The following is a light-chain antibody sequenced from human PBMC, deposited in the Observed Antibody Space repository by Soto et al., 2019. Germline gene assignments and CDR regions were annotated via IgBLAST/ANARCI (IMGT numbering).Light chain of an antibody. CDR1: SGSIASNY. J-gene: IGLJ3*02. CDR3: QSYDATNQV. CDR2: EDN. Sequence: NFMLTQPHSVSESPGKTVIISCTRSSGSIASNYVQWYQQRPGSSPTTVIYEDNQRPSGVPDRFSGSIDSSSNSASLTLSGLETEGEADYFCQSYDATNQVFGGGTKLTVL. V-gene: IGLV6-57*01.